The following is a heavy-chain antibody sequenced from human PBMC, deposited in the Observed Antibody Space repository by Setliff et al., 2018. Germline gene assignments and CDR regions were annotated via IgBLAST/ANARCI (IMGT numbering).Heavy chain of an antibody. J-gene: IGHJ3*02. Sequence: SGGSLRLSCAASGFTFDDYAMHWVRQAPGKGLEWVSGISWNSGSIGYADSVKGRFTISRDNAKNSLYLQMNSLRAEDMALYYCAKSWSGYSDAFDIWGQGTMVTVSS. D-gene: IGHD3-3*01. CDR3: AKSWSGYSDAFDI. CDR1: GFTFDDYA. V-gene: IGHV3-9*03. CDR2: ISWNSGSI.